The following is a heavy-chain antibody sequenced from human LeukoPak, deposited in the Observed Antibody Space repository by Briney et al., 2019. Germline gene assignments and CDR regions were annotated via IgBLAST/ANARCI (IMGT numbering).Heavy chain of an antibody. CDR3: ARSQFYYMDV. V-gene: IGHV3-21*01. D-gene: IGHD5-24*01. J-gene: IGHJ6*03. Sequence: GGALRLSCAASGFTFSSYSMNWVRQAPGKGLEWVSSISSSSSYIYYADSVKGQFTISRDNAKNSLYLQRNSLRAEDTAVYFCARSQFYYMDVWGKGTTVTVSS. CDR1: GFTFSSYS. CDR2: ISSSSSYI.